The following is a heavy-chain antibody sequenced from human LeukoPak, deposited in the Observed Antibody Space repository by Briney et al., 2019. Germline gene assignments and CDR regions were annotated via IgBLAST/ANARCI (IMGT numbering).Heavy chain of an antibody. V-gene: IGHV3-23*01. J-gene: IGHJ4*02. CDR2: ISGSGGST. CDR3: AKPHDYGDYLPDY. D-gene: IGHD4-17*01. Sequence: GGSLRLPCAASGFTFSSYAMSWVRQAPGKGLEWVSAISGSGGSTYYADSVKGRFTISRDNSKNTLYLQMNSLRAEDTAVYYCAKPHDYGDYLPDYWGQGTLVTVSS. CDR1: GFTFSSYA.